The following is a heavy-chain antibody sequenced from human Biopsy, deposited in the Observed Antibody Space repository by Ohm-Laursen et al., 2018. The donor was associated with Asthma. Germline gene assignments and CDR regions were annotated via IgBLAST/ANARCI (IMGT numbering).Heavy chain of an antibody. CDR2: ISSSGSTT. CDR1: GFSYSDYY. J-gene: IGHJ6*02. CDR3: ARVFESSEWGPFYHFGLDV. V-gene: IGHV3-11*01. D-gene: IGHD6-25*01. Sequence: GSLRLSCTASGFSYSDYYMTWMRQAPGKGLEWVSSISSSGSTTYPAESVKGRFTISRDNAQKSLFLQMGSLRDEDTAIYYCARVFESSEWGPFYHFGLDVWGQGTTVAVSS.